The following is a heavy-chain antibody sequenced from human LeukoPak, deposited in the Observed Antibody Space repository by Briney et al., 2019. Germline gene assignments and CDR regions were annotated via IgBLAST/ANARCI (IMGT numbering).Heavy chain of an antibody. J-gene: IGHJ4*02. CDR3: VRNGYDSSGYHFSPDS. CDR2: IHHSGGT. V-gene: IGHV4-34*01. CDR1: DGSFTDYN. D-gene: IGHD3-22*01. Sequence: SETLPLTCAVDDGSFTDYNWSWIRQSPGKGLQWIGEIHHSGGTNYSPSLKSRVTLSVDTSKNQLSLKLSSVTAADTAVYYCVRNGYDSSGYHFSPDSRGRGTLVTVSS.